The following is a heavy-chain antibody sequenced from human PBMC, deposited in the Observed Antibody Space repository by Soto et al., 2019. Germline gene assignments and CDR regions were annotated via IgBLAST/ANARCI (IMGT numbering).Heavy chain of an antibody. CDR1: GGSFSGYY. CDR3: ARGEVYGDAYYFDY. D-gene: IGHD4-17*01. J-gene: IGHJ4*02. CDR2: INHSGST. Sequence: PSETLSLTCAVYGGSFSGYYWSWIRQPPGKGLEWIGEINHSGSTNYNPSLKSRVTISVDTSKNQFSLKLSSVTAADTAVYYCARGEVYGDAYYFDYWGQRTLVTVSS. V-gene: IGHV4-34*01.